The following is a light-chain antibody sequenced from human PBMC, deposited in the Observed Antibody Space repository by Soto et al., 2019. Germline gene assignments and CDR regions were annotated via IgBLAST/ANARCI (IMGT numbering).Light chain of an antibody. V-gene: IGLV2-14*01. CDR3: SSYRTGSRV. CDR1: NNDVGAYTY. Sequence: QSVLTQPASVSGSPGQSITISCTGTNNDVGAYTYVSWYQQHPGKAPRLIIYEVSDWPSGVSNRFSGSKSGNTASLVISGLQAEDEADYYCSSYRTGSRVFGGGTKLTVL. CDR2: EVS. J-gene: IGLJ2*01.